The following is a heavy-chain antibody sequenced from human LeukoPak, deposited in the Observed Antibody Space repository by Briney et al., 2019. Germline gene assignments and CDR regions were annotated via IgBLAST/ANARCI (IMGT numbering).Heavy chain of an antibody. J-gene: IGHJ5*02. Sequence: SETLSLTCTVSGGSISSGTYYWSWIRQPAGKGLEWIGRIYSSGSANFNPSLKSRVTISVDTSKNQFSLKLSSVTAADTAVYYCARDGWGSGSYVDWFDPWGQGTLVTVSS. V-gene: IGHV4-61*02. CDR2: IYSSGSA. CDR3: ARDGWGSGSYVDWFDP. D-gene: IGHD3-10*01. CDR1: GGSISSGTYY.